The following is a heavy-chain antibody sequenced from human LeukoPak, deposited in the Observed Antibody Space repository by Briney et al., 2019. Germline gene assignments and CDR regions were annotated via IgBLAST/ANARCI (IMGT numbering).Heavy chain of an antibody. CDR3: ARVGIVRWLRTDAFDI. V-gene: IGHV1-69*05. J-gene: IGHJ3*02. Sequence: SVKVSCKASGGTFSSYAISWVRQAPGQGLEWMGGIIPIFGTANYAQKFQGRVTITTDESTSTAYMELSSLRSEDTAVYYCARVGIVRWLRTDAFDIWGQGTMVTVSS. CDR2: IIPIFGTA. CDR1: GGTFSSYA. D-gene: IGHD5-12*01.